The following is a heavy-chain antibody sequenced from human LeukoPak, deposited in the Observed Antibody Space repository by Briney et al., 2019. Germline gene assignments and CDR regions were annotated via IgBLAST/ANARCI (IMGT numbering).Heavy chain of an antibody. Sequence: GGSLRLSCAASGFTFSSYGMHWVRQAPGKGPEWVAFIRYDGSNKYYADSVKGRFTISRDNSKNTLYLQMNSLRAEDTAVYYCAKDHSNYFDYWGQGTLVTVSS. J-gene: IGHJ4*02. CDR2: IRYDGSNK. CDR3: AKDHSNYFDY. D-gene: IGHD4-11*01. CDR1: GFTFSSYG. V-gene: IGHV3-30*02.